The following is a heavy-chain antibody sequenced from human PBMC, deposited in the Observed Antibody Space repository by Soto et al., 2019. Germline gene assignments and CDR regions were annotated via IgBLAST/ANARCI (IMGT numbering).Heavy chain of an antibody. V-gene: IGHV3-23*01. D-gene: IGHD6-13*01. Sequence: VQLLESGGGLVQPGGSLSLSCAASGFTFSSYAMRWVRQAPGKGLEWVSAISGSGDSTYYADSVKGRFTISRDNSKNTLYLQMNSLRVEDTAVYYCARRGPGTYFDYWGQGTLVTVSS. CDR3: ARRGPGTYFDY. J-gene: IGHJ4*02. CDR2: ISGSGDST. CDR1: GFTFSSYA.